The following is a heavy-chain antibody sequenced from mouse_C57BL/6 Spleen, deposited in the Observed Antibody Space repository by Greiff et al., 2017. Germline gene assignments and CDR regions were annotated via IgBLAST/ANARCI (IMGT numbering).Heavy chain of an antibody. J-gene: IGHJ1*03. Sequence: EVKLVESGGGLVQPGGSLSLSCAASGFTFTDYYMSWVRQPPGKALEWLGFIRHKANGYTTEYSASVKGRFTISRDNSQSILYLQMNALRAEDSAAYYCARYRATVVARYFDVWGTGTTVTVSS. CDR1: GFTFTDYY. CDR2: IRHKANGYTT. D-gene: IGHD1-1*01. CDR3: ARYRATVVARYFDV. V-gene: IGHV7-3*01.